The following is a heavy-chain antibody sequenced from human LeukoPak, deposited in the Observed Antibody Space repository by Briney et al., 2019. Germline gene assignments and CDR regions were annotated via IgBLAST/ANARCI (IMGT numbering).Heavy chain of an antibody. CDR1: GGSISSYY. V-gene: IGHV4-59*01. CDR3: ARTEESGYSYGYFGYYSYMDV. D-gene: IGHD5-18*01. Sequence: SETLSLTCTVSGGSISSYYWSWIRQPPGKGREDMGYIYYSVSTNYNPSLKSRVTISVDTSKNQFSLKLSSVTAADTAVYYCARTEESGYSYGYFGYYSYMDVWGKGTTVTVSS. CDR2: IYYSVST. J-gene: IGHJ6*03.